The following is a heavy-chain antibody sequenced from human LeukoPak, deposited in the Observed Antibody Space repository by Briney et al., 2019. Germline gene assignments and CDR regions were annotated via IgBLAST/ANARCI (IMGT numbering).Heavy chain of an antibody. CDR2: IIPILGIA. CDR1: VSTFCIYV. D-gene: IGHD3-10*01. Sequence: SVKLSRTAAVSTFCIYVFSWVWQPPGQGLEWMGRIIPILGIANYAQKFQGRVTITADKSTSTAYMELSSLRSEDTAVYYSARREVRMAKYGMDVWGQGTMVTVSS. CDR3: ARREVRMAKYGMDV. V-gene: IGHV1-69*04. J-gene: IGHJ6*02.